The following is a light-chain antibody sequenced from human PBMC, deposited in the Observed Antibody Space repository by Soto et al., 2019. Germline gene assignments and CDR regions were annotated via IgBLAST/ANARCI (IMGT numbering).Light chain of an antibody. V-gene: IGKV3-11*01. CDR3: QQRYVWLT. CDR1: QSISTY. CDR2: DAS. J-gene: IGKJ4*01. Sequence: IVLTQSPATLSLSPGERATLSCRAGQSISTYLAWYQQKSGQAPRLLIYDASNRATGTPARFSGSGYGTDFTLTISSLEPEDSAVYYCQQRYVWLTFGGGTKVEIK.